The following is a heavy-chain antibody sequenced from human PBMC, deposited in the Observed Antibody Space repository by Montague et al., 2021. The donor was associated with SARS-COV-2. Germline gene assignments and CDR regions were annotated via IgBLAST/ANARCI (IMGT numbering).Heavy chain of an antibody. V-gene: IGHV6-1*01. CDR3: ARDLKPPGDILTGYLPYYYYMDV. CDR2: TYYRSKWYN. J-gene: IGHJ6*03. D-gene: IGHD3-9*01. Sequence: CAISGDSVSSNRAAWNWIRQSPSRGLEWLGRTYYRSKWYNDYAVSVKSRITINPDTSENQFSLQLNSVTPEDTTVYYCARDLKPPGDILTGYLPYYYYMDVWGKGTTVTVSS. CDR1: GDSVSSNRAA.